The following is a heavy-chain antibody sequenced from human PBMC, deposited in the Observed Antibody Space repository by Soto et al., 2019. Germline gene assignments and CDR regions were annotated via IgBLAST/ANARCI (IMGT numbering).Heavy chain of an antibody. D-gene: IGHD1-26*01. CDR3: ASDTVGATRGVYYYYYGMDV. J-gene: IGHJ6*02. V-gene: IGHV1-2*04. CDR2: INPNSGGT. CDR1: GCTFTGYY. Sequence: ASVKVSCKASGCTFTGYYMHWVRQAPGQGLERMGWINPNSGGTNYAQKFQGWVTMTRDTSISTAYMELRSLRSDDTAVYYCASDTVGATRGVYYYYYGMDVWGQGTTVTVSS.